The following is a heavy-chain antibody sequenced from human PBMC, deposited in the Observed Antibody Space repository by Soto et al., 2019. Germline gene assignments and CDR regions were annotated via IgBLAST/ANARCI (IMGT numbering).Heavy chain of an antibody. D-gene: IGHD2-2*01. CDR1: GGSFSGYY. CDR2: INHSGGT. J-gene: IGHJ5*02. CDR3: ARGLRGYCSSTSCFRLGFDP. V-gene: IGHV4-34*01. Sequence: QVQLQQWGAGLLKPSETLSLTCAVYGGSFSGYYWSWIRQPPGKGLEWIGEINHSGGTNYNPSLKCRVTISVDTSKNQFSLKLSSVTAADTAVYYCARGLRGYCSSTSCFRLGFDPWGQGTLVTVSS.